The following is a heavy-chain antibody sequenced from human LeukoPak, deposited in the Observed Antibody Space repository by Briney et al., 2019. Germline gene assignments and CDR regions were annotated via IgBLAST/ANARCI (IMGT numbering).Heavy chain of an antibody. CDR2: IYYSGST. CDR1: GGSISSSTYY. D-gene: IGHD5-24*01. V-gene: IGHV4-39*07. CDR3: AREVERWPQSWFDP. Sequence: SETLSLTCTVSGGSISSSTYYWGWIRQSPGKGLEWIGSIYYSGSTYYDPSLKSRVTISVDTSKNQFSLRLSSVTAADTAVYHCAREVERWPQSWFDPWGQGTLVTVSS. J-gene: IGHJ5*02.